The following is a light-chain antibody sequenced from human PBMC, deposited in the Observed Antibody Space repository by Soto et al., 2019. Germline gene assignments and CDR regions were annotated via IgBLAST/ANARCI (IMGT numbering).Light chain of an antibody. V-gene: IGLV2-23*01. J-gene: IGLJ2*01. Sequence: QSALTQPPSASGSPGQSVTISCTGTISDIGTYYYVSWYQQHPGKAPKLMIYEGSKRPSGVSNRFSGSKSGNTASLTISGLQAEDEADYYCCSYAVTNILVVGGGTKLTVL. CDR2: EGS. CDR1: ISDIGTYYY. CDR3: CSYAVTNILV.